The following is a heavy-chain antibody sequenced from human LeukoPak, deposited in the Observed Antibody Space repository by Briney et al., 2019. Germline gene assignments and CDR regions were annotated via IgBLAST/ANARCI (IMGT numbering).Heavy chain of an antibody. CDR3: TTGALRATTFY. J-gene: IGHJ4*02. D-gene: IGHD1-26*01. CDR2: IKSKTDGGTT. V-gene: IGHV3-15*01. CDR1: GFTFSNAW. Sequence: PGGSLRLSCAASGFTFSNAWMSWVRQAPGKGLEWVGRIKSKTDGGTTDYDAPVKGRFTISRDDSKNTLYLQMNSLKTEDTAVYYCTTGALRATTFYWGQGTLVTVSS.